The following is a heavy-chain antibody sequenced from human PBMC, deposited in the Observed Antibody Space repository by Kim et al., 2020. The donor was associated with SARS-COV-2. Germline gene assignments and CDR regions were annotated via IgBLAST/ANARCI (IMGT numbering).Heavy chain of an antibody. D-gene: IGHD1-26*01. Sequence: GGSLRLSCAASGFTVSDGWMSWVRQAPGKGLEWVGRIKNKADGGATDHAAPVKGRFIISRDDSKNTLYLEMNSLKTEDTAIYYCTATRAYSGQGTLVTVS. CDR1: GFTVSDGW. J-gene: IGHJ4*02. V-gene: IGHV3-15*01. CDR2: IKNKADGGAT. CDR3: TATRAY.